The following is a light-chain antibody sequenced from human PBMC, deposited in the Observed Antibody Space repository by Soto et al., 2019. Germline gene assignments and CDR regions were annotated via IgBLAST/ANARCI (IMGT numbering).Light chain of an antibody. CDR3: SSYTSSTTLYV. CDR2: DVS. J-gene: IGLJ1*01. CDR1: SSDVGNYNY. V-gene: IGLV2-14*03. Sequence: QSVLTQPASVSGSPGQSITISCTGASSDVGNYNYVSWYQQHPGKAPKLIIYDVSNRPPGVSNRFSGSKSSNTASLTISGLQAEDEADYYCSSYTSSTTLYVFGTGTKVTVL.